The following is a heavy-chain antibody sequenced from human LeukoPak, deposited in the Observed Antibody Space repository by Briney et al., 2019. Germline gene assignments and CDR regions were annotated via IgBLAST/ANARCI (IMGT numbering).Heavy chain of an antibody. D-gene: IGHD2-2*01. CDR2: IYYSGST. CDR3: AREIVVVPAARGWFDP. CDR1: GGSISSSNW. J-gene: IGHJ5*02. Sequence: SGTLSLTCAVSGGSISSSNWWSWVRQPPGKGLEWIGSIYYSGSTYYNPSLKSRVTISVDTSKNQFSLKLSSVTAADTAVYYCAREIVVVPAARGWFDPWGQGTLVTVSS. V-gene: IGHV4-4*02.